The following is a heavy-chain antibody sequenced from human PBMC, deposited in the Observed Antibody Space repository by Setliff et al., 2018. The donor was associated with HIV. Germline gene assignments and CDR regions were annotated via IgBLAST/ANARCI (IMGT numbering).Heavy chain of an antibody. CDR3: ARDPPGYGDSNDY. CDR2: IYYSGSA. Sequence: PSETLSLTCTVSGGSISSGDYFLSWIRQAPGKGLEWIGCIYYSGSAYYNPSLQRRVTISVDTSKNQFSLRLHSVTAADTAVYYCARDPPGYGDSNDYWGQGTLVTVSS. D-gene: IGHD4-17*01. CDR1: GGSISSGDYF. V-gene: IGHV4-30-4*02. J-gene: IGHJ4*02.